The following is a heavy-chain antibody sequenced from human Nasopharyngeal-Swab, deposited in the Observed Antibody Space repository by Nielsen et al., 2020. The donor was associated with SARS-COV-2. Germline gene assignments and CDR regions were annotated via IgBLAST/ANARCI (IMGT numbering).Heavy chain of an antibody. V-gene: IGHV3-30-3*01. Sequence: GASLKISCAASGFTFSSYAMHWVRQAPGKGPEWVAVISYDGSNKYYADSVKGRFTISRDNSKNTLYLQMNSLRAEDTAVYYCARDYYDSSGYYNNWFDPWGQGTLVTVSS. CDR2: ISYDGSNK. J-gene: IGHJ5*02. CDR3: ARDYYDSSGYYNNWFDP. D-gene: IGHD3-22*01. CDR1: GFTFSSYA.